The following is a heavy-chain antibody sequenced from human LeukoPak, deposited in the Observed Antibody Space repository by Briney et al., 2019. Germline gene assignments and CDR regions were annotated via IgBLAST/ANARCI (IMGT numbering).Heavy chain of an antibody. Sequence: PGGSLRLSCAASGFTFGSYSMNWVRQAPGKGLEWVSSISSSSSYIYYADSVKGRFTISRDNAKNSLYLQMNSLRAEDTAVYYCARDSIVGPFFDYWGQGTLVTVSS. J-gene: IGHJ4*02. D-gene: IGHD1-26*01. V-gene: IGHV3-21*01. CDR1: GFTFGSYS. CDR2: ISSSSSYI. CDR3: ARDSIVGPFFDY.